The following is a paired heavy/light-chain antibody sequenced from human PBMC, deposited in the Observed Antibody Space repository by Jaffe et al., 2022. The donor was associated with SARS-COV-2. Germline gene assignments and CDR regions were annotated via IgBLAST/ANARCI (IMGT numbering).Heavy chain of an antibody. J-gene: IGHJ4*02. V-gene: IGHV3-7*03. CDR2: IKQDGSRT. CDR3: AREFGSGSYGY. CDR1: GFTFSSYW. Sequence: EVQLVESGGGLVQPGGSLRLSCATSGFTFSSYWMSWVRQAPGKGLEWVANIKQDGSRTYYVDLVKGRFTISRDNVKKSLYLQMNGLRAEDTAMYYCAREFGSGSYGYWGQGTLVTVSS. D-gene: IGHD3-10*01.
Light chain of an antibody. J-gene: IGLJ1*01. CDR2: ENN. CDR1: SPNIGNNY. Sequence: QSVSTQPPSVSAAPGQKVTISCSGSSPNIGNNYVSWYQQFPGTAPKLLIYENNKRPSGIPDRFSGSKSGTSATLGITGLQTGDEADYYCGAWDSSLSNYVFGTGTKVTVL. CDR3: GAWDSSLSNYV. V-gene: IGLV1-51*02.